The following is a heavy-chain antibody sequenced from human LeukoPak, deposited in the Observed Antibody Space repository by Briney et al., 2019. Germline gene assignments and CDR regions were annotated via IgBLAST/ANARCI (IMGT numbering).Heavy chain of an antibody. Sequence: GGSLRLSCAASGFTFEDYDMNWVRHAPGKGLEWVSGIKWNGGRTGYADSVRGRFTISRDNAKNSLYLQMNSLRAEDTALYYCARDRNDYDFWSGYSMSYFDYWGQGTLVTVSS. CDR2: IKWNGGRT. V-gene: IGHV3-20*04. D-gene: IGHD3-3*01. J-gene: IGHJ4*02. CDR1: GFTFEDYD. CDR3: ARDRNDYDFWSGYSMSYFDY.